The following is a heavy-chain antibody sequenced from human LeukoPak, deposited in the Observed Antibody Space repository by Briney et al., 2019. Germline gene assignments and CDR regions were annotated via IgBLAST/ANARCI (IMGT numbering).Heavy chain of an antibody. Sequence: SETLSLTCTVSGGSISSGGYYWSWIRQHPGKGLEWIGYIYYSGSTYYNPSLKSRVTISVDTSKNQFSLKLSPVTAADTAVYYCARDGGSGNSSYWGQGTLVTVSS. CDR2: IYYSGST. D-gene: IGHD3-10*01. CDR3: ARDGGSGNSSY. CDR1: GGSISSGGYY. V-gene: IGHV4-31*03. J-gene: IGHJ4*02.